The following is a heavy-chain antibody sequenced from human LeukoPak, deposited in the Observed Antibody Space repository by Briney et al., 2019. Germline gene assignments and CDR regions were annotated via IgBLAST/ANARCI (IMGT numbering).Heavy chain of an antibody. CDR2: VYSSGSV. Sequence: GGSLRLSCAASRFTVSRNYMSWVRQAPGKGLEWVSVVYSSGSVSYADSVKGRVTISRDSSKNTANLQMNSLRLEDTAVYYCAGGATVVTLDYWGQGNLVTVSS. V-gene: IGHV3-66*02. D-gene: IGHD4-23*01. CDR3: AGGATVVTLDY. J-gene: IGHJ4*02. CDR1: RFTVSRNY.